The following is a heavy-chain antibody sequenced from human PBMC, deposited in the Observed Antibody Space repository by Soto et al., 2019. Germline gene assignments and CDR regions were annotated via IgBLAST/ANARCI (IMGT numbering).Heavy chain of an antibody. V-gene: IGHV3-30*18. CDR2: ISYDGSNK. D-gene: IGHD3-22*01. J-gene: IGHJ4*02. Sequence: GGSLRLSCAASGFTFSSYAMHWVRQAPGKGLEWVAAISYDGSNKYYVDSVKGRFTISRDNSKNTLYLQMNSLRAEDTAVYYCAKDLSYYDSSGYFDYWGQGTLVTVSS. CDR1: GFTFSSYA. CDR3: AKDLSYYDSSGYFDY.